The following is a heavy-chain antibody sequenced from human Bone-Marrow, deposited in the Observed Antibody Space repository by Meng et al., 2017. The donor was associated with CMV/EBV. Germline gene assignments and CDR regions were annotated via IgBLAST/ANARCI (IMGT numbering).Heavy chain of an antibody. CDR1: GYTFTEYY. Sequence: SGYTFTEYYLQWVRQAPGQGLEWMGWINPNIGVTNFAQQFQGRVTMTRDTSITTAYMELSRLMSADTAVYYCARGRSTTVTSPPLDFWGLGTLVTVSS. CDR3: ARGRSTTVTSPPLDF. V-gene: IGHV1-2*02. CDR2: INPNIGVT. D-gene: IGHD4-17*01. J-gene: IGHJ4*02.